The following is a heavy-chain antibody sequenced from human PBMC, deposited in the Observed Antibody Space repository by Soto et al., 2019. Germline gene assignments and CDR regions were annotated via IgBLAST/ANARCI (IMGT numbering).Heavy chain of an antibody. D-gene: IGHD6-25*01. Sequence: QVQLQQWGAGLLKPSETLSLKCAVTGGSLSGYYWSWIRQPPGKGLEWIGEVKDGGHTNYSPSLRGRVTIASDTSNSQFSLRLTSVAAAYTGVFYCARGQEGVAAAHWAPGSLVTVSS. CDR1: GGSLSGYY. CDR3: ARGQEGVAAAH. CDR2: VKDGGHT. V-gene: IGHV4-34*01. J-gene: IGHJ4*01.